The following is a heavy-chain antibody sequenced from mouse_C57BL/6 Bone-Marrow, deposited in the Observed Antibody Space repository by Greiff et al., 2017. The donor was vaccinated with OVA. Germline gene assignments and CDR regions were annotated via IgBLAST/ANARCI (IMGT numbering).Heavy chain of an antibody. Sequence: VQLKESGPGLVKPSQSLSLTCSVTGYSITSGYYWNWIRQFTGNKLEWMGYISYDGSNNYNPSLKNRISITRDTSKNQFFLKLNSVTTEDTATYYCARNAYYSNYDYYAMDYWGQGTSVTVSS. CDR3: ARNAYYSNYDYYAMDY. D-gene: IGHD2-5*01. V-gene: IGHV3-6*01. CDR1: GYSITSGYY. CDR2: ISYDGSN. J-gene: IGHJ4*01.